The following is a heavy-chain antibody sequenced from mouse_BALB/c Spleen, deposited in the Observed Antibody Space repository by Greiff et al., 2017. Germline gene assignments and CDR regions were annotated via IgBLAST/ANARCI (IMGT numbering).Heavy chain of an antibody. CDR2: INPGSGGT. V-gene: IGHV1-54*01. J-gene: IGHJ1*03. CDR3: AREGDGYSCYWYFNV. Sequence: VQLQQSGAELVRPGTSVTVSCKVSGYAFTNYLIEWVKQRPGQGLEWIGVINPGSGGTNYNEKFKGKATLTADKSSSTAYMQLSNLTSDDSAVYCCAREGDGYSCYWYFNVGGKGTTVTVSS. D-gene: IGHD2-3*01. CDR1: GYAFTNYL.